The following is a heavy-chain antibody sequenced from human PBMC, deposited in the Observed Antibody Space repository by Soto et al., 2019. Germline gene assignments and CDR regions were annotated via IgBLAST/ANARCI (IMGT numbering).Heavy chain of an antibody. Sequence: QVQLQQWGAGLLKPSETLSLNCAVNGGSLSGYYWSWIRQPPGKGLEWIGEIKDGGRTNYSPSLKSRDTISSDTTDNPLSLRLYAVTAADAGVYYCARGQEGVVATHWDQGALVTVSS. V-gene: IGHV4-34*01. CDR2: IKDGGRT. D-gene: IGHD5-12*01. CDR3: ARGQEGVVATH. CDR1: GGSLSGYY. J-gene: IGHJ4*02.